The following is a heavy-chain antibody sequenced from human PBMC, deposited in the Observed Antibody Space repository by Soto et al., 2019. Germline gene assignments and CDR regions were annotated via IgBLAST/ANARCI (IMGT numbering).Heavy chain of an antibody. CDR2: IYYSGST. CDR1: GGSISSYY. Sequence: SETLSLTCTVSGGSISSYYWSWIRQPPGKGLEWIGYIYYSGSTNYNPSLKSRVTISVDTSKNQFSLKLSSVTAADTAVYYCARMGGAQNYYGMDVWGQGTTVT. J-gene: IGHJ6*02. D-gene: IGHD3-16*01. V-gene: IGHV4-59*01. CDR3: ARMGGAQNYYGMDV.